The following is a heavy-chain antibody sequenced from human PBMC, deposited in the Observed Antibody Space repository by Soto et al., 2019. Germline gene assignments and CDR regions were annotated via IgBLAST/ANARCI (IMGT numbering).Heavy chain of an antibody. V-gene: IGHV4-59*08. CDR3: ARLGGSYAVPHFDY. D-gene: IGHD1-26*01. CDR1: GGSISHYY. J-gene: IGHJ4*02. CDR2: TYYSGTTT. Sequence: PSETLSLTCTVSGGSISHYYWTWIRQPPGKGLEWMGYTYYSGTTTNYNPSLKSRVTLSVDTSKNQFSLKLSSVTAADTAVYYCARLGGSYAVPHFDYWGQGTLVTVSS.